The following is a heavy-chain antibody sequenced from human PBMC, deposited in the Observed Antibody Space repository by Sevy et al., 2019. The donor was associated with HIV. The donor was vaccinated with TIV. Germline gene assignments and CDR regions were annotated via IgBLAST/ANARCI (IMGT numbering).Heavy chain of an antibody. CDR3: ARDGTYYDFWSGYYSPLGY. CDR2: ISAYNGNT. Sequence: ASVKVSCKASGYTFTSYGISWVRQAPGQGLEWMGWISAYNGNTNYAQKLQGRVTMTTDTSTSTAYMALRSLRSDDTAVYYCARDGTYYDFWSGYYSPLGYWGQGTLVTVSS. V-gene: IGHV1-18*01. D-gene: IGHD3-3*01. J-gene: IGHJ4*02. CDR1: GYTFTSYG.